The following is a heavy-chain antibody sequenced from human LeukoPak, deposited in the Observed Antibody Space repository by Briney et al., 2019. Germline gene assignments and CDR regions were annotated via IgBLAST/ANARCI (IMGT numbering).Heavy chain of an antibody. CDR3: AKDRGDFFGSPCNY. CDR1: GFTFSSYA. D-gene: IGHD3-10*01. Sequence: GGSLRLSCAASGFTFSSYAMSWVRQAPGKGLEWVSAISGSGGSTYYADSVEGRFTISRDNSKNTLYLQMNSLRAEDTAVYYCAKDRGDFFGSPCNYWGQGTLVTVSS. CDR2: ISGSGGST. V-gene: IGHV3-23*01. J-gene: IGHJ4*02.